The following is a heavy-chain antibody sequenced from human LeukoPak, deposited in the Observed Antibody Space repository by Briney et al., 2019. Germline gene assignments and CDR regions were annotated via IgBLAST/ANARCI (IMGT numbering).Heavy chain of an antibody. Sequence: PGGSLRLSCITSGFNFRGYNMAWVRQAPGKGLEWLATTTRDGSGKEYVDSVRGRFTISRDNAKNSIYLQMNTLSAEDTAVYFCVTEFRYRFDYWGQGLLVTVSS. J-gene: IGHJ4*02. V-gene: IGHV3-7*01. D-gene: IGHD1-1*01. CDR2: TTRDGSGK. CDR3: VTEFRYRFDY. CDR1: GFNFRGYN.